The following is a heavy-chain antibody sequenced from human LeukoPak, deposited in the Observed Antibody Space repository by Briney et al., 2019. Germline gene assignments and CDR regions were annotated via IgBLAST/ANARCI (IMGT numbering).Heavy chain of an antibody. D-gene: IGHD3-3*01. J-gene: IGHJ4*02. CDR3: ARRSIFGVVIAFDY. V-gene: IGHV4-30-2*01. CDR1: GGSISSGGYY. Sequence: SETLSLTCTVSGGSISSGGYYWSWIRQPPGKGLEWIGYIYHSGSTYYNPSLKSRVTISVDRSKNQFSLKLSSVTAADTAVYYCARRSIFGVVIAFDYWGQGTLVTVSS. CDR2: IYHSGST.